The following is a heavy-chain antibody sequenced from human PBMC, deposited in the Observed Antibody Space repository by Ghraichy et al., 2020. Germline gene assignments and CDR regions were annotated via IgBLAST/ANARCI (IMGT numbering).Heavy chain of an antibody. Sequence: SQTLSLTCAISGDSVSSNSATWTWIRQSPSRGLEWLGRTFYRSKWHYEYAVSVKSRITISADTSKNQISLQLSYVTPEDTAVYYCARDAIPYFFDFWGQGTLVTVSS. V-gene: IGHV6-1*01. J-gene: IGHJ4*02. D-gene: IGHD2-21*01. CDR1: GDSVSSNSAT. CDR3: ARDAIPYFFDF. CDR2: TFYRSKWHY.